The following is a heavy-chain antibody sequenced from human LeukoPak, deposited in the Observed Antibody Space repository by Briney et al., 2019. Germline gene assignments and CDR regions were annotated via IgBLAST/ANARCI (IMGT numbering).Heavy chain of an antibody. D-gene: IGHD2-15*01. Sequence: ASVKVSCKASGYSFTGYYMHWVRQAPGQGLEWMGWINPNNGGTNYPQNFRGRITMTSDTSISTAYMELSRLRSDDTDVYYCARGYCSAGDCYEFDHWGQGTLVTVSS. CDR3: ARGYCSAGDCYEFDH. V-gene: IGHV1-2*02. J-gene: IGHJ4*02. CDR1: GYSFTGYY. CDR2: INPNNGGT.